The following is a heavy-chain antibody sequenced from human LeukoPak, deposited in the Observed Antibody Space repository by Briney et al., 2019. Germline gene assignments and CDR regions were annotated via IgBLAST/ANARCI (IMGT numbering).Heavy chain of an antibody. CDR3: AKDHAPYSPAFDY. CDR1: GFTFSSFE. V-gene: IGHV3-48*03. D-gene: IGHD4-11*01. J-gene: IGHJ4*02. CDR2: ISGSGDTT. Sequence: GGSLRLSCAASGFTFSSFEMNWVRQAPGQGLEWVSYISGSGDTTYYADSVRGRFTVSRDNAKNSLFLQMTSLRAEDTALYYCAKDHAPYSPAFDYWGQGTLVTVSS.